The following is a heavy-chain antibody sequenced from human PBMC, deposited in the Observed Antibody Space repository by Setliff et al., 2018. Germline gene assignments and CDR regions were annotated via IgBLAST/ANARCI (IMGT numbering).Heavy chain of an antibody. D-gene: IGHD4-17*01. CDR1: GGSISSGDYY. CDR3: ARQTRYGYGDYAIDY. Sequence: SETLSLTCTVSGGSISSGDYYWSWIRQPPGKGLEWIGYIYYSGSTYYNPSLKSRVTISVDTSKNQFSLKLSSVTAADTAVYCCARQTRYGYGDYAIDYWGQGRLVTVSS. CDR2: IYYSGST. V-gene: IGHV4-30-4*08. J-gene: IGHJ4*02.